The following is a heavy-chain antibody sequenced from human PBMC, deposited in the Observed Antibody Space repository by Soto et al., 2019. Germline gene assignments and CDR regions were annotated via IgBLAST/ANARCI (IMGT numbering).Heavy chain of an antibody. Sequence: SGPTLVNPTQTLTLTCTFSGFSIRTSGVGVGWIRQPPGKALEWLTLIYWDDDKRYSPSLKSRLTITKDTSKNQVVLTITNMDPVDTATYYCAHRSYNNYLDYWGQGTLVTVS. J-gene: IGHJ4*02. D-gene: IGHD1-26*01. V-gene: IGHV2-5*02. CDR2: IYWDDDK. CDR3: AHRSYNNYLDY. CDR1: GFSIRTSGVG.